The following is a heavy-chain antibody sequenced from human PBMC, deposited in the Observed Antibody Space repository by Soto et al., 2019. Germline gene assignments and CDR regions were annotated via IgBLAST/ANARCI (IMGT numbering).Heavy chain of an antibody. J-gene: IGHJ5*02. Sequence: GGSLRLSCAASGFTFSSYAMHWVRQAPGKGLEWVAVISYDGSNKYYADSVKGRFTISRDNAANTVFLQMNNLRVEDTAVYYCVRDRGGSYWLDPWGQGTLVTVSS. CDR2: ISYDGSNK. D-gene: IGHD1-26*01. V-gene: IGHV3-30*14. CDR1: GFTFSSYA. CDR3: VRDRGGSYWLDP.